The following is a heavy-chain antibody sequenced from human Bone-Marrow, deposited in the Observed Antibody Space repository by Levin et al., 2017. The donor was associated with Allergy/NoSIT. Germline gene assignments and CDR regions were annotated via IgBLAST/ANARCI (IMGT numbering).Heavy chain of an antibody. D-gene: IGHD3-10*01. CDR3: ARRRITMVRGVIGGRWFDP. V-gene: IGHV4-4*02. CDR2: IYHSGST. J-gene: IGHJ5*02. Sequence: SETLSLTCAVSGGSISSSNWWSWVRQPPGKGLEWIGEIYHSGSTNYNPSLKSRVTISVDKSKNQFSLKLSSVTAADTAVYYCARRRITMVRGVIGGRWFDPWGQGTLVTVSS. CDR1: GGSISSSNW.